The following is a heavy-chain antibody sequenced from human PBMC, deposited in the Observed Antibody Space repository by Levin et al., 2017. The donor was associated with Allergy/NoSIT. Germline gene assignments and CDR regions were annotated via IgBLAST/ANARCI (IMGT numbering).Heavy chain of an antibody. CDR2: IKQDGSEK. CDR3: ARDYSYASDY. Sequence: TGGSLRLSCAASGFTFSNYWMNWVRQAPGKGLEWVANIKQDGSEKHYIDSVKGRFTISRDNAKNSLYLEMNSLRVEDTAVYYCARDYSYASDYWGQGTLATVSA. CDR1: GFTFSNYW. V-gene: IGHV3-7*01. J-gene: IGHJ4*02. D-gene: IGHD5-18*01.